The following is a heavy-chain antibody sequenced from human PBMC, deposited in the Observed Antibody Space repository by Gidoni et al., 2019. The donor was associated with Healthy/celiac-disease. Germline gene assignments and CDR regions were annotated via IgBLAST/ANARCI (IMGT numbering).Heavy chain of an antibody. J-gene: IGHJ4*02. CDR2: SIPIFGTA. CDR3: AGHQCYGYQYYFDY. Sequence: QVQLVQSGAEVKKPGSSVKVSCKASGGTFSSYAISWVRQAPGQGLEWMGGSIPIFGTANYAKKFQGRVTITADESTSTAYRELSSLRSEDTAVYYCAGHQCYGYQYYFDYWGQGTLVTVSS. V-gene: IGHV1-69*01. D-gene: IGHD2-2*01. CDR1: GGTFSSYA.